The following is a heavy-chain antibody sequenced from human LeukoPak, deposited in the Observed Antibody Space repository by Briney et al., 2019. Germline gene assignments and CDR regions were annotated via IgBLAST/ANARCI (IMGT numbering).Heavy chain of an antibody. D-gene: IGHD4-11*01. Sequence: SETLSLTCTVSGGSISSSSYYWGWVRQPPGRGLEWIGYIYYSGSTNYNPSLKSRVTISVDTSKNQFSLKLSSVTAADTAVYYCARLADSMTFDHWGQGTLVTVSS. CDR1: GGSISSSSYY. CDR2: IYYSGST. V-gene: IGHV4-61*05. J-gene: IGHJ4*02. CDR3: ARLADSMTFDH.